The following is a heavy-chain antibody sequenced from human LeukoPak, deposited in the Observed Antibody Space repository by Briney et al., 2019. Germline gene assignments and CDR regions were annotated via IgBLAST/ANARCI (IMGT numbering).Heavy chain of an antibody. J-gene: IGHJ4*02. CDR3: GKGYYDIDY. Sequence: GGSLRLSCAASGFTFSSYGMHWVRQAPGKGLEWVAVISYDGSNKYYADSMKGRFTISRDNSKNTLYLQMNSLRAEDTAVYYCGKGYYDIDYWGQGTLVTVSS. CDR2: ISYDGSNK. V-gene: IGHV3-30*03. D-gene: IGHD3-22*01. CDR1: GFTFSSYG.